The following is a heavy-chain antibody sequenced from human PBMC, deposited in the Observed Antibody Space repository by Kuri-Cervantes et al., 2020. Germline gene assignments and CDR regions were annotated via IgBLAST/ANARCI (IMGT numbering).Heavy chain of an antibody. CDR2: IYYSGST. CDR1: GGSISSYY. CDR3: ARDRDRSGYYYALDY. D-gene: IGHD3-22*01. Sequence: ESLKISCTVSGGSISSYYWSWIRQPPGKGLEWIGYIYYSGSTNYNPSLKSRVTISVDTSKNQFSLKLSSVTAADTAVYYCARDRDRSGYYYALDYWGQGTLVTVSS. J-gene: IGHJ4*02. V-gene: IGHV4-59*01.